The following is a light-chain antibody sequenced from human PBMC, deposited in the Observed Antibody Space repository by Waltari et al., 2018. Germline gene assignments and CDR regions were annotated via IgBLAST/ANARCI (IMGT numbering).Light chain of an antibody. CDR3: QQYGSTPLT. Sequence: LVLTQSPGTLSLSPGERATLSCRASQSVSDNYLAWYQQKPGQAPRLLIHGASNRATGIPDRFSGSGSGKDFTLTIRRMESEDFAVYYCQQYGSTPLTFGGGTKVDIK. CDR1: QSVSDNY. V-gene: IGKV3-20*01. J-gene: IGKJ4*01. CDR2: GAS.